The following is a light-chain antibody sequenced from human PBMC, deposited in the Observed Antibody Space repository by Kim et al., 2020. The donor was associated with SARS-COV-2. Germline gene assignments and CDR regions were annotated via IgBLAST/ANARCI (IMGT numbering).Light chain of an antibody. CDR3: LLSYSDSRV. Sequence: PGGPAISTSDPSPGPVASGHFPYWFQQKPGQAPRTLIYDTGNRHSWTPARFSGSLLGGKAALTLSAAQPEDEADYYCLLSYSDSRVFGGGTQLTVL. V-gene: IGLV7-46*01. CDR2: DTG. CDR1: PGPVASGHF. J-gene: IGLJ2*01.